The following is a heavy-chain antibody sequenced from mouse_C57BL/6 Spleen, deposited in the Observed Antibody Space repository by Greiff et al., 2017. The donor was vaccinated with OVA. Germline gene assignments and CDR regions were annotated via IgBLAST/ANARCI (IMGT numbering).Heavy chain of an antibody. CDR3: ARAPHYDYDGKDAMDY. Sequence: EVKLVESEGGLVQPGSSMKLSCTASGFTFSDYYMAWVRQVPEKGLEWVANINYDGSSTYYLDSLKSRFIISRDNAKNILYLQMSSLKSEDTATYYCARAPHYDYDGKDAMDYWGQGTSVTVSS. D-gene: IGHD2-4*01. CDR2: INYDGSST. J-gene: IGHJ4*01. V-gene: IGHV5-16*01. CDR1: GFTFSDYY.